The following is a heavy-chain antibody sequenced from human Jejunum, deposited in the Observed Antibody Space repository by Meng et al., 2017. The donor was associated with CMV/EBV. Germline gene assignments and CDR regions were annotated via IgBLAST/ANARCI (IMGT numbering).Heavy chain of an antibody. D-gene: IGHD7-27*01. CDR3: GRDLTGERDH. CDR2: INTDGSFT. V-gene: IGHV3-74*03. CDR1: GFTFSSYW. Sequence: EVQLVESGGGLVQPGGSLRLSCADSGFTFSSYWMHWVRQVPGEGLVWVSRINTDGSFTSYADSVKGRFTISRDNAKNTLYLQMNSLRVDDSAVYYCGRDLTGERDHWGQGTLVTVSS. J-gene: IGHJ4*02.